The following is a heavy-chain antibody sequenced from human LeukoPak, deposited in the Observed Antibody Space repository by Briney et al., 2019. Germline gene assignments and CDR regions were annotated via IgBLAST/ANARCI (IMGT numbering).Heavy chain of an antibody. D-gene: IGHD5-12*01. CDR1: GFSFSTYG. J-gene: IGHJ4*02. Sequence: GGSLRLSCAASGFSFSTYGMHWVRQAPGKGLEWVAVIWYDGSMKYHADSVRGRFTISRDTSKNTLYLEMSSLRAEDTAVYYCAREGQRFFKHYLDYWGRGTLVTVSS. CDR3: AREGQRFFKHYLDY. CDR2: IWYDGSMK. V-gene: IGHV3-33*01.